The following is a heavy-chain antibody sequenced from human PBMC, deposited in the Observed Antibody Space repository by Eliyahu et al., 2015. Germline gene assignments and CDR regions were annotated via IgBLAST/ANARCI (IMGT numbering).Heavy chain of an antibody. D-gene: IGHD5-12*01. CDR1: GFSXNTPGVG. CDR3: AHRLRFNYEYGFNP. CDR2: ISWDDDK. V-gene: IGHV2-5*02. Sequence: QITLRESGPTLVTSTQTLTLTCTFXGFSXNTPGVGVGWIRQSPGKALEWLALISWDDDKLYSLSLQNRLTVTKDTSKNQVVLTMTNLDPVDTATYFCAHRLRFNYEYGFNPWGQGILVTVSS. J-gene: IGHJ5*02.